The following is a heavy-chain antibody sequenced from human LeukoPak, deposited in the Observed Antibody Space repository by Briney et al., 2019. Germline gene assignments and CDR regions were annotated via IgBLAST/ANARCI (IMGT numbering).Heavy chain of an antibody. J-gene: IGHJ3*01. CDR1: GFTFSSYG. Sequence: GGSLRLSCAASGFTFSSYGMHWVRQAPGKGLEWVAVISYDGSNKYYADSVKGRFTISRDNSKNTLYLQMNSLRAEDTAVYYCARDAGIAALWGQGTMVTVSS. CDR3: ARDAGIAAL. D-gene: IGHD6-13*01. CDR2: ISYDGSNK. V-gene: IGHV3-30*03.